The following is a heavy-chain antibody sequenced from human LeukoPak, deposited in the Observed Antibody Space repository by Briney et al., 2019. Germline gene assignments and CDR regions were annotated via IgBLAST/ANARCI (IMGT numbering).Heavy chain of an antibody. CDR1: GFTFSSYG. Sequence: GGSLRLSCAASGFTFSSYGMHWVRQAPGKGLEWVAVISYDGSNKYYADSVKGRFTISRDNSKNTLYLQMNSLRAEDTAVYYCAKGDYYGSGSYYNESPFDYWGQGTLVTVSS. J-gene: IGHJ4*02. CDR3: AKGDYYGSGSYYNESPFDY. CDR2: ISYDGSNK. D-gene: IGHD3-10*01. V-gene: IGHV3-30*18.